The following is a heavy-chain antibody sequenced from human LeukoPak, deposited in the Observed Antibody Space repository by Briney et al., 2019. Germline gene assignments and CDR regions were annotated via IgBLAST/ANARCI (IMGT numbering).Heavy chain of an antibody. Sequence: PSETLSLTCTVSGGSISSYYWSWIRQPPGKGLERIGYIYYSGSTNYNPSLKSRVTISVDTSKNQFSLKLSSVTAADTAVYYCARDGYLHFDYWGQGTLVTVSS. D-gene: IGHD2-2*03. J-gene: IGHJ4*02. V-gene: IGHV4-59*12. CDR3: ARDGYLHFDY. CDR2: IYYSGST. CDR1: GGSISSYY.